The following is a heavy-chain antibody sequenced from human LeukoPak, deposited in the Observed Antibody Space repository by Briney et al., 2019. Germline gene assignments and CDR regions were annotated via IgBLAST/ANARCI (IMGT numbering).Heavy chain of an antibody. V-gene: IGHV1-69*04. CDR2: IIPILGIA. CDR3: ARDRTPYYDILTGVFDY. Sequence: ASVKVSCKASGGTFSSYAISWVRQAPGQGLEWMGRIIPILGIANYAQKFQGRVTITADKSTSTAYMELSSLRSKDTAVYYCARDRTPYYDILTGVFDYWGQGTLVTVSS. CDR1: GGTFSSYA. D-gene: IGHD3-9*01. J-gene: IGHJ4*02.